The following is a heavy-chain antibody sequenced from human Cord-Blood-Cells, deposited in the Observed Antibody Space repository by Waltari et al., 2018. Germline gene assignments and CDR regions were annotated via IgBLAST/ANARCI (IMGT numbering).Heavy chain of an antibody. CDR3: ARSSYYYYYMDV. V-gene: IGHV4-34*01. J-gene: IGHJ6*03. Sequence: QVQLQQWGAGLLKPSETLSLTCAVYGGSFSGYYWSWIRQPPGKGLEWLGEINHSGSTHYNPSLKSRVTISVDTSKNQFSRKLSSVTAADTAGYYCARSSYYYYYMDVWGKGTTVTVSS. CDR1: GGSFSGYY. CDR2: INHSGST.